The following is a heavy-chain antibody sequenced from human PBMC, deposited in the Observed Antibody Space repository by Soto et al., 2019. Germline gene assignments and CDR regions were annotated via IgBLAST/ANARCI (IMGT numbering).Heavy chain of an antibody. CDR1: GGSVSNASFY. CDR2: IFYTRVT. J-gene: IGHJ2*01. V-gene: IGHV4-61*03. D-gene: IGHD3-22*01. Sequence: QVQLQESGPGLVKPSETLSLTCSVSGGSVSNASFYWTWIRQAPGTGLEYIGYIFYTRVTNYNPSLSRRVAMSLDTANNHFSLNLNSMTAAVTAVYYLVRVLDSSWYADLWGRGTLVTVSS. CDR3: VRVLDSSWYADL.